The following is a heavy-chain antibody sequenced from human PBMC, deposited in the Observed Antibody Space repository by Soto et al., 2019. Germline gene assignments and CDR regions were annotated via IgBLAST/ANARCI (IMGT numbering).Heavy chain of an antibody. Sequence: QVQLQQWGAGLLKPSETLSLTCAVYGGSFSGYYWSWIRQPPGKGLEWLGEINHSGSTNYNPSLKSRVTISVDPSKNQFSLKLSSVTAADTAVYYCARGSREYYDSSGYYPLIDYWGQGTLVTVSS. J-gene: IGHJ4*02. CDR2: INHSGST. D-gene: IGHD3-22*01. V-gene: IGHV4-34*01. CDR3: ARGSREYYDSSGYYPLIDY. CDR1: GGSFSGYY.